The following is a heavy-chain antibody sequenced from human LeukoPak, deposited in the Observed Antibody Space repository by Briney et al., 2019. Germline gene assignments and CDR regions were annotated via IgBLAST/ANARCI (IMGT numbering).Heavy chain of an antibody. CDR2: IYSGGYT. V-gene: IGHV3-53*01. CDR3: ATSRAVAGAIDY. J-gene: IGHJ4*02. Sequence: PGGSLRLSCAASGFTVSSNYMSWVRQAPGKGLDWVSVIYSGGYTYYVDSVKGRFTISRDNSKNTVYLQMNSLRAEDTALYYCATSRAVAGAIDYWSQGTLVTVSS. CDR1: GFTVSSNY. D-gene: IGHD6-19*01.